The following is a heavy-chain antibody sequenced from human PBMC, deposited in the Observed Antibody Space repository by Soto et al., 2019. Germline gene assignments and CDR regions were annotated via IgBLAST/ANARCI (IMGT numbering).Heavy chain of an antibody. CDR1: GFTFSDYY. CDR2: ISSSGSTI. CDR3: AGVDSSSWYDFVSDP. V-gene: IGHV3-11*01. D-gene: IGHD6-13*01. Sequence: VGSLRLSCAASGFTFSDYYMSWIRQAPGKGLEWVSYISSSGSTIYYADSVKGRFTISRANAKNSLYLQMNTLRAEDTAVYYCAGVDSSSWYDFVSDPWGKGSLVTSPQ. J-gene: IGHJ5*02.